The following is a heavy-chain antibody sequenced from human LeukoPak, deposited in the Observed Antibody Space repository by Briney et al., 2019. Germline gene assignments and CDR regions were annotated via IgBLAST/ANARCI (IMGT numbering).Heavy chain of an antibody. CDR2: ISYDGTNK. D-gene: IGHD3-3*01. CDR3: ARSIFGVVLMPLDFDY. V-gene: IGHV3-30*01. Sequence: GRSLRLSCAASGFTFSSNAMHWVRLAPGKGLEWVAIISYDGTNKYYADSVKGRFTVSRVNSKNTLYLHMNSLRAEDTAVYYCARSIFGVVLMPLDFDYWGQGTLVTVSS. J-gene: IGHJ4*02. CDR1: GFTFSSNA.